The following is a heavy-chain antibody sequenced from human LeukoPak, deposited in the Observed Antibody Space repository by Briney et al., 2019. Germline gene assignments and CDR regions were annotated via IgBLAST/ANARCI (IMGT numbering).Heavy chain of an antibody. CDR1: GFTFSSYW. CDR3: ATHYDILTGPNAFDI. D-gene: IGHD3-9*01. J-gene: IGHJ3*02. CDR2: INQDGSEK. Sequence: GGSLRLSCAASGFTFSSYWMSWVRQAPGKGLEWVANINQDGSEKYYVDSVKGRFTISRDNAKNSLYLQMNSLRAEDTAVYYCATHYDILTGPNAFDIWGQGTMVTVSS. V-gene: IGHV3-7*01.